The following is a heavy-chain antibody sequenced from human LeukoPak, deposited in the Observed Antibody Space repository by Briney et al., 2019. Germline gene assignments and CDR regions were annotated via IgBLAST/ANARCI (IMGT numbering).Heavy chain of an antibody. CDR1: GFTFSGYG. Sequence: GRSLRLSCAASGFTFSGYGMHWVRQAPGKGLEWVAFIRFDGINKYYADSVKGRFTISRDTPKNTLFLQMNSLRADDTAVYYCANEGSTSPLYMGGVDYYYYVDVWGKGTTVTVSS. CDR2: IRFDGINK. J-gene: IGHJ6*03. V-gene: IGHV3-30*02. CDR3: ANEGSTSPLYMGGVDYYYYVDV. D-gene: IGHD2-2*01.